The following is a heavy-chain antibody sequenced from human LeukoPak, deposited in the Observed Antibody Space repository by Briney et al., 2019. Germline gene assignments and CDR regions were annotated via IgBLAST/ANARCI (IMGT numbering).Heavy chain of an antibody. V-gene: IGHV3-11*04. J-gene: IGHJ4*02. Sequence: GGSLRLSCAASGITFSDYYMSWIRQAPGKGLECVSYISSSGSTIYYADSVKGRITISRDNSKNTLYLQMNSLRAEDTAVYYCAKSLDIVVVPAASDYWGQGTLVTVSS. CDR1: GITFSDYY. CDR2: ISSSGSTI. CDR3: AKSLDIVVVPAASDY. D-gene: IGHD2-2*03.